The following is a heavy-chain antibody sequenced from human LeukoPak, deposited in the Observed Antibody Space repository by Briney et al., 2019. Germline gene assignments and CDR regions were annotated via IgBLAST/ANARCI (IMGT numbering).Heavy chain of an antibody. D-gene: IGHD3-22*01. J-gene: IGHJ4*02. Sequence: SETLSLTCTVSGGSISSSSYYWGWIRQPPGKGLEWIGYIYYSGSTNYNPSLKSRVTISVDTSKNQFSLKLSSVTAADTAVYYCARSAIEQGYYYDSSGYFWYWGQGTLVTVSS. CDR3: ARSAIEQGYYYDSSGYFWY. CDR2: IYYSGST. V-gene: IGHV4-61*05. CDR1: GGSISSSSYY.